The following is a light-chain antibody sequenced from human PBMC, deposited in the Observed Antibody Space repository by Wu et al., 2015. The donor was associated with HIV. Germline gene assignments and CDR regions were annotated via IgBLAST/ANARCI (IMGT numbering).Light chain of an antibody. V-gene: IGKV3D-20*02. CDR2: DTS. CDR3: QQRSKWPRT. J-gene: IGKJ1*01. Sequence: EIVLTQSPATLSLSPGERATLSCGASQSLSGNYLAWYQQKPGQAPRLLIYDTSTRATGTPDRFSGSESGTDFTLTISRLEPEDFAVYYCQQRSKWPRTFGQGTKVEIK. CDR1: QSLSGNY.